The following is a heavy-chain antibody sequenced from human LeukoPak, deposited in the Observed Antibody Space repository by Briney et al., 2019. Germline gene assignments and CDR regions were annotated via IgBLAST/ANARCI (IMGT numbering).Heavy chain of an antibody. D-gene: IGHD2-2*01. J-gene: IGHJ6*03. CDR2: ISSSSSYI. CDR3: ANFPYGIPCSTSCLGTSRYMDV. V-gene: IGHV3-21*01. CDR1: GFTFSSYS. Sequence: KPGGSLRLSCAASGFTFSSYSMNWVRQAPGKGLEWVSSISSSSSYIYYADSVKGRFTISRDNAKNSLYLQMNSLRAEDTAVYYCANFPYGIPCSTSCLGTSRYMDVWGKGTTVTVSS.